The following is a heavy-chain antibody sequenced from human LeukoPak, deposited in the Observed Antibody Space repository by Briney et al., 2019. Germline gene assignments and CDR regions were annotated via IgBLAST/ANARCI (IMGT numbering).Heavy chain of an antibody. CDR3: ATYRQVLLPFES. CDR1: GFTFSTFA. Sequence: PGGSLRLSCAASGFTFSTFAMIWVRQPPGKGLEGVSSIFPSGGEIHYADSVGGRFTISRDNSKSTLSLQMNSLRAEDTAIYYCATYRQVLLPFESWGQGTLVTVSS. CDR2: IFPSGGEI. J-gene: IGHJ4*02. V-gene: IGHV3-23*01. D-gene: IGHD2-8*02.